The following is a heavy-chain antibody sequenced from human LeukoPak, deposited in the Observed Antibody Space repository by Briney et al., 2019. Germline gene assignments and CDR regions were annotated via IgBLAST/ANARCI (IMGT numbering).Heavy chain of an antibody. CDR1: GGSISSYY. CDR2: IYYSGST. CDR3: ARGGLAVPYGMDV. V-gene: IGHV4-59*01. Sequence: SETLSLTCTVSGGSISSYYWSWIRQPPGKGLEWIGYIYYSGSTNYNPSLKSRVTISVDTSKNQFSLKLSSVTAADTAVYYCARGGLAVPYGMDVWGQGTTVTVSS. J-gene: IGHJ6*02.